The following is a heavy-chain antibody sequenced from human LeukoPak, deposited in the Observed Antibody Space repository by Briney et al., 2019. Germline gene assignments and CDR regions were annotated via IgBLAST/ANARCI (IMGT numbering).Heavy chain of an antibody. Sequence: GGSLRLSCAASGFIFSDYSMNWVRQAPGKGLEWISYISSSSNTIYYADSVKGRFTISRDNAKNALYLQMNSLRAEDTAVYYCARGLQLPDYLSPYWGQGTLVTVSS. CDR3: ARGLQLPDYLSPY. J-gene: IGHJ4*02. CDR2: ISSSSNTI. CDR1: GFIFSDYS. D-gene: IGHD2-2*01. V-gene: IGHV3-48*01.